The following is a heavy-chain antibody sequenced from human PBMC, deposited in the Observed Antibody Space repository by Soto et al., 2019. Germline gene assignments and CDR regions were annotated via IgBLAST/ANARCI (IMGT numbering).Heavy chain of an antibody. CDR3: ARDIGGRRGMDV. CDR2: ITSSSSYI. J-gene: IGHJ6*02. CDR1: GFTFSSFS. V-gene: IGHV3-21*01. D-gene: IGHD2-15*01. Sequence: EVQLVESGGCLVKPGGSLRLSCAASGFTFSSFSMNWVRQAPGKGLEWVSSITSSSSYIYYADSVKGRFTISRDNAKNSLYLQMNSLRAEDTAVYYCARDIGGRRGMDVWGQGTTVTVSS.